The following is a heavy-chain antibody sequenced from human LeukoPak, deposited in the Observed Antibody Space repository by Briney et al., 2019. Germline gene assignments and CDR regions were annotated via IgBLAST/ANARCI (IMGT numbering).Heavy chain of an antibody. CDR3: ANGGWYGGRASPDY. V-gene: IGHV3-30*18. J-gene: IGHJ4*02. Sequence: GGSLRLSCAASGFTFRSHGMHWVRQAPGKGLEWVAVMSYDGTNKFYADSVKGRFTISRDNSKNTVYLQMNSLRAEDTAVYYCANGGWYGGRASPDYWGQGTLVTVSS. D-gene: IGHD6-19*01. CDR1: GFTFRSHG. CDR2: MSYDGTNK.